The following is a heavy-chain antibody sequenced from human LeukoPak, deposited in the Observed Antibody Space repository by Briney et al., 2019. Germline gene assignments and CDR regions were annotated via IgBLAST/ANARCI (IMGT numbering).Heavy chain of an antibody. V-gene: IGHV3-48*02. CDR1: GFTFSSYS. CDR2: ISSSSSTI. J-gene: IGHJ3*02. Sequence: GGSLRLSCAASGFTFSSYSMSWVRQAPGKGLEWVSYISSSSSTIYYADSVKGRFTISRDNAKNSLYLQMNSLRDEDTAVYYCARDGPLVRMITFGNDAFDIWGQGTMVTVSS. D-gene: IGHD3-16*01. CDR3: ARDGPLVRMITFGNDAFDI.